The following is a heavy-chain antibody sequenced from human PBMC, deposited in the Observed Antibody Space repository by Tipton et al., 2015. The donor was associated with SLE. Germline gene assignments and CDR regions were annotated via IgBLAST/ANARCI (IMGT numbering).Heavy chain of an antibody. J-gene: IGHJ5*02. V-gene: IGHV4-34*01. CDR2: IKHSGRT. CDR3: VRLRSKVLIDH. Sequence: GSLRLSCAVSGGSFVGYYWNWIRQPPGKGLEWIGEIKHSGRTNYNPSLKSRVTMSVDMSKNQFSLKLSSVTAADTAVYYCVRLRSKVLIDHWGQGTLVTVSS. CDR1: GGSFVGYY.